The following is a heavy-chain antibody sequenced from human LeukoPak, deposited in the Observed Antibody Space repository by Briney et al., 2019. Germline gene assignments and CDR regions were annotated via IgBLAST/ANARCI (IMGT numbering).Heavy chain of an antibody. V-gene: IGHV3-20*04. D-gene: IGHD2-2*01. J-gene: IGHJ5*02. CDR3: ARDPFCSSSTGCYFEDWFDP. CDR1: GFTFYDYD. CDR2: ITWNGDKT. Sequence: GGSLRLSCTASGFTFYDYDMSWVRQGPGKGLEWVSGITWNGDKTVYADSVRGRFAISRDNTKKSLYLQMSSLRAEDTALYYCARDPFCSSSTGCYFEDWFDPWGPGTLVTVSS.